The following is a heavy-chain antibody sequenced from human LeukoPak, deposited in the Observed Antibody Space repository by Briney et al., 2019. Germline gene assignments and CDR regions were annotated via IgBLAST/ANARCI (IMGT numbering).Heavy chain of an antibody. D-gene: IGHD3-10*01. J-gene: IGHJ4*02. Sequence: GGSLRLSCAASGFTFSDYYMSWIRQAPGKGLEWVAIINGDGSEKLYVDSVKGRFTISRDNAENSLYLQTNSLRAEDTAVYYCARGTSGSYDYWGQGTLVTVSS. V-gene: IGHV3-7*01. CDR1: GFTFSDYY. CDR2: INGDGSEK. CDR3: ARGTSGSYDY.